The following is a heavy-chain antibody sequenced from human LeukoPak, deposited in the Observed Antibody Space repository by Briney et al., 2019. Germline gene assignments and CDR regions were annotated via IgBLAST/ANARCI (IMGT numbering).Heavy chain of an antibody. V-gene: IGHV5-51*01. CDR3: TRQVLERAPADY. J-gene: IGHJ4*02. Sequence: GESLKISCKGSGYSFTSYWIVWVRQMPGKGLEWVGIIYPGDSETRYSPSFEGQVTISADKSISTAYLQWSSLKASDTAMYYCTRQVLERAPADYWGQGTLVTVSS. D-gene: IGHD1-1*01. CDR1: GYSFTSYW. CDR2: IYPGDSET.